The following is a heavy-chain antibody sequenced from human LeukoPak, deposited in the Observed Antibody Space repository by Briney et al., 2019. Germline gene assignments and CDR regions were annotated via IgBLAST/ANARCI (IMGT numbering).Heavy chain of an antibody. V-gene: IGHV3-7*01. J-gene: IGHJ3*01. CDR1: GLTFRNYY. CDR3: ARDEEQLNV. Sequence: GGSLRLSCVASGLTFRNYYMSWVRQASGKGLEWVANIKKDGSEKNYADAVQGRFTISRDNAKNTVSLQMNSLRVEDTAVYYCARDEEQLNVWGQGTVVIVSS. D-gene: IGHD1-26*01. CDR2: IKKDGSEK.